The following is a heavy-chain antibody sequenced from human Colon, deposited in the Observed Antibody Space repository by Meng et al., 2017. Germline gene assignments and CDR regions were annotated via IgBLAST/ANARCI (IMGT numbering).Heavy chain of an antibody. CDR1: GGPASSGSYY. D-gene: IGHD5-12*01. V-gene: IGHV4-61*01. CDR2: IYYSGST. CDR3: ARDIRYNGYGCYFDY. Sequence: SETLSPTCTASGGPASSGSYYWSWIRQPPGKELVGIGYIYYSGSTNYNPSLKSRVTISVDMSKNQSSLKLSSVAYPDTAVYYCARDIRYNGYGCYFDYWGQGTLVTVSS. J-gene: IGHJ4*02.